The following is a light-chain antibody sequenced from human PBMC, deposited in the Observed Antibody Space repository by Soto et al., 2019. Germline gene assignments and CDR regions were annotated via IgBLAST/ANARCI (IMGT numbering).Light chain of an antibody. CDR2: LGS. CDR3: MQALQTNRT. Sequence: DIVMTQSPLSLPVTPGGPASISCRSSQSLLHSNGYNYLDWYLQKPGQSPQLRIYLGSNRASGVPDRLSVRGSSAYVALKISRVEAEDVGVYYCMQALQTNRTFGHGKKV. V-gene: IGKV2-28*01. J-gene: IGKJ1*01. CDR1: QSLLHSNGYNY.